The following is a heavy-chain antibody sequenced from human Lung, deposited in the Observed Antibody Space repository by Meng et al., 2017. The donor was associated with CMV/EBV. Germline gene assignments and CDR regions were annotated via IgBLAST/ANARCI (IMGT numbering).Heavy chain of an antibody. CDR3: ARDHKFRVGIVVVPAFDI. Sequence: GSLRLXCTASGGPISSSNYYWGWIRQPPGKGLEWIGRMLSTGSTYYNPSLKSRVTISLDTSKNQFSLKLNSVTAADTAVYFCARDHKFRVGIVVVPAFDIWGQGXMVTVSS. CDR2: MLSTGST. D-gene: IGHD2-2*01. CDR1: GGPISSSNYY. J-gene: IGHJ3*02. V-gene: IGHV4-39*07.